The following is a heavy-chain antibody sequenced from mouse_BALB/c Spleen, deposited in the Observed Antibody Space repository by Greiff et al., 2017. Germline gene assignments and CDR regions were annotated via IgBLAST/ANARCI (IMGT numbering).Heavy chain of an antibody. J-gene: IGHJ3*01. D-gene: IGHD2-14*01. CDR1: GYTFTSYW. Sequence: QVQLQQPGAELVRPGASVKLSCKASGYTFTSYWINWVKQRPGQGLEWIGNIYPSDSYTNYNQKFKDKATLTVDKSSSTAYMQLSSPTSEDSAVYYCTRANRYDGAWFAYWGQGTLVTVSA. V-gene: IGHV1-69*02. CDR3: TRANRYDGAWFAY. CDR2: IYPSDSYT.